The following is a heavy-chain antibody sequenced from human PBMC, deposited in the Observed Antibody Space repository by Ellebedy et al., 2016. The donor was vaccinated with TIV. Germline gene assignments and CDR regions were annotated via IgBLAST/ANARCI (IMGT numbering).Heavy chain of an antibody. D-gene: IGHD3-10*01. Sequence: ASVKVSXXASGYTFSGYYVHWVRQAPGQGLEWMGRINPNSGGTNYAQKFQGRVTMTRDTSISTAYMELSRLRSDDTAVYYCARGRMVLDYWGQGTLVTVSS. CDR2: INPNSGGT. CDR3: ARGRMVLDY. V-gene: IGHV1-2*06. CDR1: GYTFSGYY. J-gene: IGHJ4*02.